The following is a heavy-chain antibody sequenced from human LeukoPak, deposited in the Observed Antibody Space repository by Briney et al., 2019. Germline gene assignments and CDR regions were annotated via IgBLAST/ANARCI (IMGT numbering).Heavy chain of an antibody. V-gene: IGHV3-23*01. CDR2: INGSGGST. D-gene: IGHD3-22*01. J-gene: IGHJ4*02. CDR3: AKHSHDGSAPYYEVQLDY. CDR1: GFTFSSYA. Sequence: PGGSLRLSCAASGFTFSSYAMSWVRQAPGKGLEWVSDINGSGGSTYYADSVKGRFTISRDNSKNTVYLQMSSLRAEDTAMYYCAKHSHDGSAPYYEVQLDYWGQGTLVTVSS.